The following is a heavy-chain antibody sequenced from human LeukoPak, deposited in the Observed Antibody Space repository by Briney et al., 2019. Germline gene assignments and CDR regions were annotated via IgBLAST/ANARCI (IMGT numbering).Heavy chain of an antibody. CDR2: IYYSGST. Sequence: SETLSLTCTVSGDSISSSRSYWGWIRQPPGKGLEWIGSIYYSGSTYYNTSLKSRVTISVDTSKNQFSLKLSSVTAADTAVYYCARGRKHDYWGQGTLVTVSS. CDR1: GDSISSSRSY. J-gene: IGHJ4*02. CDR3: ARGRKHDY. V-gene: IGHV4-39*01.